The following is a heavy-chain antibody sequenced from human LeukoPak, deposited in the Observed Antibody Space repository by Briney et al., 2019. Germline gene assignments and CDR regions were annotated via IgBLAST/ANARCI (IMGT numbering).Heavy chain of an antibody. D-gene: IGHD1-14*01. Sequence: GESLKISCKGSGYTFNTYWIVWVRQMPGKGLEWMGIIYPGDSDTRYSPSLQGQVTISADKSISTAYLQWSSLKASDTAMYFCARHNREYASDSPLDYWGQGTLVTVSS. V-gene: IGHV5-51*01. CDR3: ARHNREYASDSPLDY. J-gene: IGHJ4*02. CDR2: IYPGDSDT. CDR1: GYTFNTYW.